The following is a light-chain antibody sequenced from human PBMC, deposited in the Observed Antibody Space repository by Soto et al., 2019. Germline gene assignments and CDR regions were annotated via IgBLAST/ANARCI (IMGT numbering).Light chain of an antibody. J-gene: IGKJ2*01. CDR3: EQYGSSPET. CDR2: GAS. V-gene: IGKV3-20*01. CDR1: QSGISNY. Sequence: EVVLTQSPDTLSLSPGERATLSCRASQSGISNYLAWYQQKPGQAPRLLISGASTRATGIPDRFSGSQSGTDLTLTIRTLAPEDFAVYYCEQYGSSPETFGEGTKVDIK.